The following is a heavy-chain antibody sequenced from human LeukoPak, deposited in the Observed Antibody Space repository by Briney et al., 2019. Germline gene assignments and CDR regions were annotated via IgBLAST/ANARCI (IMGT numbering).Heavy chain of an antibody. CDR2: IYSGGST. CDR3: AKTLSYTSGWVY. V-gene: IGHV3-53*01. J-gene: IGHJ4*02. D-gene: IGHD6-19*01. CDR1: GFTVSSNY. Sequence: GGSLRLSCAASGFTVSSNYMSWVRQAPGKGLEWVSVIYSGGSTYYADSVKGRFTISRDNSKNTLYLQMNSLRAEDAALYYCAKTLSYTSGWVYWGQGTLVTVSS.